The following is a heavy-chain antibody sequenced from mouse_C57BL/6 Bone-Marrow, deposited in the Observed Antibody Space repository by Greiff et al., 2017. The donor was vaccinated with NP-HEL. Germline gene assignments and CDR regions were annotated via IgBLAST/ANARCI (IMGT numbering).Heavy chain of an antibody. CDR3: ASQISDGYYGAY. Sequence: QVQLQQSGAELARPGASVKLSCKASGYTFTSYGISWVKQRTGQGLEWIGEIYPRSGNTYYNEKFKGKATLTADKSSSTAYMELRSLTSEDSAVYFCASQISDGYYGAYWGQGTLVTVSA. CDR2: IYPRSGNT. D-gene: IGHD2-3*01. CDR1: GYTFTSYG. J-gene: IGHJ3*01. V-gene: IGHV1-81*01.